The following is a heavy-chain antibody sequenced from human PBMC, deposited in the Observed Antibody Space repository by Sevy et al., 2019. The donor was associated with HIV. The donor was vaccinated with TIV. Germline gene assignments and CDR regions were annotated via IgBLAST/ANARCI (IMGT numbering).Heavy chain of an antibody. V-gene: IGHV3-21*01. CDR1: GFTFSSYS. CDR2: ISSSSSYI. J-gene: IGHJ3*02. D-gene: IGHD3-9*01. Sequence: GESLKISCAASGFTFSSYSMNWVRQAPGKGLEWVSSISSSSSYIYYADSVKGRFTICRDNAKNSLYLQMNSLSAEDMAVYYCARDPDYDILTGYYLVEGEGGDAFDIWGQGTMVTVSS. CDR3: ARDPDYDILTGYYLVEGEGGDAFDI.